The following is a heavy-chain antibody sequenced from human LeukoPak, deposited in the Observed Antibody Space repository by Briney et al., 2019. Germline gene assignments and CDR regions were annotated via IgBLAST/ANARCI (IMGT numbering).Heavy chain of an antibody. J-gene: IGHJ6*02. Sequence: GGSLRLSCAASGFTFSSYGMHWVRQAPGKGLEWVAVISYDGSNKYYADSVKGRFTISRDNAKNTLYLQMNSLRVEDTAVYYCAREVGATSGAYFYYGMDVWGQGTTVTVSS. CDR1: GFTFSSYG. CDR2: ISYDGSNK. V-gene: IGHV3-30*03. CDR3: AREVGATSGAYFYYGMDV. D-gene: IGHD1-26*01.